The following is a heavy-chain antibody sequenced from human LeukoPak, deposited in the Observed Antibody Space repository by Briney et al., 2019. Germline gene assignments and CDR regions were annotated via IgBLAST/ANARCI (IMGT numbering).Heavy chain of an antibody. V-gene: IGHV4-30-2*01. J-gene: IGHJ5*02. D-gene: IGHD5-18*01. Sequence: SETLSLTCAVSGGSISSGGYSWSWIRQPPGKGLEWIGYIYHSGSTHYNPSLKSRVTISVDRSKNQFSLKLSSVTAADTAVYYCARVDTAMVRGSSWFDPWGQGTLVTVSS. CDR1: GGSISSGGYS. CDR3: ARVDTAMVRGSSWFDP. CDR2: IYHSGST.